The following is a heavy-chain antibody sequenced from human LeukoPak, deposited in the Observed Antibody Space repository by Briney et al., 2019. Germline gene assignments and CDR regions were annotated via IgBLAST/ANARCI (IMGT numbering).Heavy chain of an antibody. D-gene: IGHD2-21*02. CDR3: ARDIYWGLLYY. J-gene: IGHJ4*02. CDR1: GYTFTGYY. V-gene: IGHV1-2*02. Sequence: ASVKVSCKASGYTFTGYYMHWVRRAPGQGLEWMGWINPNSGGTNYAQKFQGRVTMTTDASINTAYLELSSLRSDDTAIYYCARDIYWGLLYYWGQGTRVTVSS. CDR2: INPNSGGT.